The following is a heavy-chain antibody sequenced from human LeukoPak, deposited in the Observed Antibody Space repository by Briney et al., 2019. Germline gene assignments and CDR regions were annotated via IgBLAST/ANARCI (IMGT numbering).Heavy chain of an antibody. Sequence: ASVKVSCKASGYTFTSYGISWVRQAPGQGLEWMGWISAYNGNTNYAQKLQGRVTMTTDTFTSTAYMELRSLRSDDTAVYYCARQYCSGGSCCYDYWGQGTLVTVSS. V-gene: IGHV1-18*01. D-gene: IGHD2-15*01. CDR2: ISAYNGNT. CDR1: GYTFTSYG. J-gene: IGHJ4*02. CDR3: ARQYCSGGSCCYDY.